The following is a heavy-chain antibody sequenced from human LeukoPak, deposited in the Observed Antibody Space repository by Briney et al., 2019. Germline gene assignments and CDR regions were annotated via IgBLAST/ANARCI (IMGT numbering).Heavy chain of an antibody. J-gene: IGHJ4*02. D-gene: IGHD3-16*02. Sequence: GGSLRLSCAASGFTFSSYWMSWVRQAPGKGLEWVANIKQDGSEKYYVDSVKGRSTISRDNAKNSLYLQMNSLRAEDTAVYYCARSMRLGELSSSTPFDYWGQGTLVTVSS. CDR3: ARSMRLGELSSSTPFDY. V-gene: IGHV3-7*01. CDR2: IKQDGSEK. CDR1: GFTFSSYW.